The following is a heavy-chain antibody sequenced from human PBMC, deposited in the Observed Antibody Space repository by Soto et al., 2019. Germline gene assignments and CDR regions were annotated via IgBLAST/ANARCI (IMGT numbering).Heavy chain of an antibody. CDR2: IYYSGST. CDR1: GGSISSGGYY. J-gene: IGHJ4*02. V-gene: IGHV4-31*03. CDR3: ARDSTNHGDSQGYFDY. D-gene: IGHD4-17*01. Sequence: QVQLQESGPGLVKPSQTLSLTCTVSGGSISSGGYYWSWIRQHPGKGLEWIGYIYYSGSTYYNPALKSRVTISVDTSKNQFSLKLSSVTAADTAVYYCARDSTNHGDSQGYFDYWGQGTLVTVSS.